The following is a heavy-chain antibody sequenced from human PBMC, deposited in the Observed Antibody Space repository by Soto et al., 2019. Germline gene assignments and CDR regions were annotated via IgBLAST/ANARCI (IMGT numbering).Heavy chain of an antibody. CDR1: GGTFSSYT. V-gene: IGHV1-69*02. CDR2: IIPILGIA. CDR3: ASYGDYSFFSWYYYGMDV. J-gene: IGHJ6*02. Sequence: ASVKVSCKASGGTFSSYTISWVRQAPGQGLEWMGRIIPILGIANYAQKFQGRVTITADKSTSTAYMELSSLRSEDTAVYYCASYGDYSFFSWYYYGMDVWGQGTTVTVSS. D-gene: IGHD4-17*01.